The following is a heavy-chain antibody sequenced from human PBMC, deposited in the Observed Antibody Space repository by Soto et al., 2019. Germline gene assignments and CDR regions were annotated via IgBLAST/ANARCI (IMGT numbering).Heavy chain of an antibody. Sequence: PAGSLRLSCAASGFTFSSYSMNWVRQAPGKGLEWVSSISSSSSYIYYADSVKGRFTISRDNAKNSLYLQMNSLRAEDTAVYYCARDQPAGRAGSFGYYYYGMDVWGQGTTVTVSS. V-gene: IGHV3-21*01. J-gene: IGHJ6*02. D-gene: IGHD3-10*01. CDR3: ARDQPAGRAGSFGYYYYGMDV. CDR2: ISSSSSYI. CDR1: GFTFSSYS.